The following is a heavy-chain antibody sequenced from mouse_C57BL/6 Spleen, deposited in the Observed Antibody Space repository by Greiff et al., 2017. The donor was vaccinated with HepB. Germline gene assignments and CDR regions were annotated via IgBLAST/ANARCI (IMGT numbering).Heavy chain of an antibody. CDR2: IDPANGNT. CDR1: GFNIKNTY. V-gene: IGHV14-3*01. Sequence: EVKLQESVAELVRPGASVKLSCTASGFNIKNTYMHWVKQRPEQGLEWIGRIDPANGNTKYAPKFQGKATITADTSSNTAYLQLSSLTSEDTAIYYCARGALIEYYAMDYWGQGTSVTVSS. J-gene: IGHJ4*01. CDR3: ARGALIEYYAMDY. D-gene: IGHD1-1*01.